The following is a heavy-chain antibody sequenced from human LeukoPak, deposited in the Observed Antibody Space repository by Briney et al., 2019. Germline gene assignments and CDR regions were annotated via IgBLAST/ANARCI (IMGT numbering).Heavy chain of an antibody. Sequence: WGTLSLSCAASGVTFSSYGMSWVRQPPGKGLEWVGASCVSGGSKNYADTVKGRFNISRDKAKDTLYLRMNSLRAEDTAVDYCAKVSFRDYWGEGTLVTVSS. D-gene: IGHD2-8*01. CDR3: AKVSFRDY. V-gene: IGHV3-23*01. J-gene: IGHJ4*02. CDR2: SCVSGGSK. CDR1: GVTFSSYG.